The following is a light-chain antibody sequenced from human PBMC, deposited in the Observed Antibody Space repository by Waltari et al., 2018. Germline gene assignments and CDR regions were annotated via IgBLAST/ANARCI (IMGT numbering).Light chain of an antibody. CDR2: GAP. CDR3: HQYYNTPFT. V-gene: IGKV4-1*01. CDR1: QSVLYSSNNKNS. Sequence: DIVMTQSPDSLAVSLGERATINCKSSQSVLYSSNNKNSFSWYQQKPGQPPKLLIYGAPTRESGVPDRFSGSGSGTDFTLTISSLQAEDVAVYYCHQYYNTPFTFGPGTKVDIK. J-gene: IGKJ3*01.